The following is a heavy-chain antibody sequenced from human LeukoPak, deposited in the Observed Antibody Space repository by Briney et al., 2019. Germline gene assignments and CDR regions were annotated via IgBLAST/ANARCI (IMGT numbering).Heavy chain of an antibody. CDR1: GYTFLNYD. Sequence: ASVKDPCKASGYTFLNYDLSWVPQAPGQGLEWMGWIIPYNGNTNYAEKLQGTVTMTTDTSTRTAYMELRSLRSDDTAVYYCARYGQVYGMDVWGKGVTVTVSS. CDR2: IIPYNGNT. J-gene: IGHJ6*04. CDR3: ARYGQVYGMDV. V-gene: IGHV1-18*01. D-gene: IGHD3-10*01.